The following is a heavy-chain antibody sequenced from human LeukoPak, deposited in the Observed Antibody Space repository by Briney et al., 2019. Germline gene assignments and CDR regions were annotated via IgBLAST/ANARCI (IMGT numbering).Heavy chain of an antibody. V-gene: IGHV1-69*06. CDR3: ARVVGLTGYSSSWYSGYYYYMDV. CDR2: IIPIFGTT. Sequence: SVKVSCKASGYTFSSYAISWVRQAPGQGLEWMGGIIPIFGTTNYAQKFQDRVTITADKSTSTAYMELSSLRSEDTAVYYCARVVGLTGYSSSWYSGYYYYMDVWGKGTTVTVSS. D-gene: IGHD6-13*01. CDR1: GYTFSSYA. J-gene: IGHJ6*03.